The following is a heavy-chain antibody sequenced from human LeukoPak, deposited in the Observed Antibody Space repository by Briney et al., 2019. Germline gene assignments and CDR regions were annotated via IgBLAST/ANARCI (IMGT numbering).Heavy chain of an antibody. CDR1: GFTFSRHS. V-gene: IGHV3-21*04. CDR2: IDTSSSYI. Sequence: GGSPRLSCAASGFTFSRHSMNWVRQAPGKGLEWVSSIDTSSSYIYYADSVKGRFTISRDNAKNSLYLQMNSLRAEDMALYYCARDIRDSFEEYYYYGMDVWGQGTTVTVSS. CDR3: ARDIRDSFEEYYYYGMDV. D-gene: IGHD3-10*01. J-gene: IGHJ6*02.